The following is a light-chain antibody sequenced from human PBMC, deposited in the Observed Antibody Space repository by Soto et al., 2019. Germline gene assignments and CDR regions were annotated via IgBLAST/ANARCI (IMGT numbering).Light chain of an antibody. CDR2: EVS. V-gene: IGLV2-23*02. J-gene: IGLJ1*01. CDR1: SSDVGSYNL. Sequence: QSALTQPASVSGSPGQSITISCTGTSSDVGSYNLVSWYQQHPGKAPKVMIYEVSTRPSGVPNRFSGSKSGNTASLTISGLQAEDEADYYCCSYAGSSTYVFGTGTKLTVL. CDR3: CSYAGSSTYV.